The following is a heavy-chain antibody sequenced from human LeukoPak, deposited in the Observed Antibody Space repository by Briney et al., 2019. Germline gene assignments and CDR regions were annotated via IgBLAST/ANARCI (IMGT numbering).Heavy chain of an antibody. CDR3: AGAPPYYDILTGYPEDWFDP. Sequence: ASVKVSCKASGYTFTSYAMNWVRQAPGQGLEWMGWINTNTGNPTYAQGFTRRFVFSLDTSVSTAYLQISSLKAEDTAVYYCAGAPPYYDILTGYPEDWFDPWGQGTLVTVSS. CDR2: INTNTGNP. V-gene: IGHV7-4-1*02. J-gene: IGHJ5*02. CDR1: GYTFTSYA. D-gene: IGHD3-9*01.